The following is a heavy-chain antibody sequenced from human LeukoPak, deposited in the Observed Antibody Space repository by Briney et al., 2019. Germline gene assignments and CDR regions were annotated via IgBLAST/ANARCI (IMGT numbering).Heavy chain of an antibody. CDR2: IKSDGST. V-gene: IGHV3-74*01. Sequence: QPGGSLGLSCAASGFTFSSYWMHWVRQAPGKGLVWVSRIKSDGSTNYADSVKGRFTISRDNAKNTLSLQMNSLRAEDTGVYYCARAPSEIGGYYPEYFRHWGQGTLVTVSS. CDR3: ARAPSEIGGYYPEYFRH. J-gene: IGHJ1*01. D-gene: IGHD3-22*01. CDR1: GFTFSSYW.